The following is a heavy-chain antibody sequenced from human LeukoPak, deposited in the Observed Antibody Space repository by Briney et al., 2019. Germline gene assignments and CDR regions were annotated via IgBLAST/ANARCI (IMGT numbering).Heavy chain of an antibody. V-gene: IGHV3-23*01. CDR1: GFTFSSYA. CDR2: ISGSGGST. D-gene: IGHD6-13*01. CDR3: AKDPVGLGAAAGPNFDY. Sequence: HPGGSLRLSCAASGFTFSSYAMSWVSQAPGKGLEWVSAISGSGGSTYYADSVKGRFTTSRDNSKNTLYLQMNSLRAEDTAVYYCAKDPVGLGAAAGPNFDYWGQGTLVTVSS. J-gene: IGHJ4*02.